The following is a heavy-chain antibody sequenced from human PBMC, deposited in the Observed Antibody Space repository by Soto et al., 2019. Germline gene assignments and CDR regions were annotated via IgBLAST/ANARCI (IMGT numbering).Heavy chain of an antibody. Sequence: GVLRLSCAASGLTFSQDWMHWVRQVPGQGLVWVSRISDDGTITDYADSVKGRFTVSRDNARNTHSLQMNSLRSEDTAVYFCATAVDYDFWSGTTHYGMDVWGQGTTVTVSS. D-gene: IGHD3-3*01. CDR2: ISDDGTIT. V-gene: IGHV3-74*01. CDR3: ATAVDYDFWSGTTHYGMDV. CDR1: GLTFSQDW. J-gene: IGHJ6*02.